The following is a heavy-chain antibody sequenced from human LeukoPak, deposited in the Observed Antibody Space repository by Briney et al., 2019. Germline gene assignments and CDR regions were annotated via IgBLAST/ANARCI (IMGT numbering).Heavy chain of an antibody. V-gene: IGHV4-4*02. CDR3: ARVISSAWRQNDL. D-gene: IGHD6-19*01. CDR2: VHLNGKT. Sequence: PSEILSLTCAVSGGSITSYPWWSWVRQPPGKGLEWIGEVHLNGKTNYNPSLKSRVTMSIDKSENHLSLNLISMTAADTAVYYCARVISSAWRQNDLWGQGTLVTVSS. J-gene: IGHJ5*02. CDR1: GGSITSYPW.